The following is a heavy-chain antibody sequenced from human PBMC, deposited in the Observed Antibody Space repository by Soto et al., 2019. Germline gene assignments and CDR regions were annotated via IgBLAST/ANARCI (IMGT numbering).Heavy chain of an antibody. CDR3: VKYGGAAARPTFYYGLDV. CDR2: ISGGGDST. V-gene: IGHV3-23*01. CDR1: GVFFSNYH. D-gene: IGHD6-6*01. Sequence: EVQLLESGGALVQPGGSLRLSCAASGVFFSNYHMSWVRQSPGKGLQWVAAISGGGDSTYYADSVKGRFTISRDNSKNTLWLQMNSLRAGDTAVYYCVKYGGAAARPTFYYGLDVWGQGTTVTVSS. J-gene: IGHJ6*02.